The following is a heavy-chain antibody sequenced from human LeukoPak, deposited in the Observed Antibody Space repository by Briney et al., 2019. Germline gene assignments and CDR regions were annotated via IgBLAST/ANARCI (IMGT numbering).Heavy chain of an antibody. J-gene: IGHJ3*02. CDR3: AKEGAESFPDAFDI. V-gene: IGHV4-59*01. D-gene: IGHD3-10*01. CDR2: ISYSGST. Sequence: SETLSLTCTVSGGSISPYYWSWLRQPPGKGLEWIGYISYSGSTKNNPSLKSRVTISVDTSKNQFSLKLTSVTAADTAVYYCAKEGAESFPDAFDIWGQGTMITVSS. CDR1: GGSISPYY.